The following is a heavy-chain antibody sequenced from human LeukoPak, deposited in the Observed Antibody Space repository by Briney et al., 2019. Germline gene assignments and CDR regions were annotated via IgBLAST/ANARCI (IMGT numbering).Heavy chain of an antibody. CDR1: GYTFTSYD. CDR2: MNPNSGNT. CDR3: ARVGYSYGYEDY. J-gene: IGHJ4*02. V-gene: IGHV1-8*01. Sequence: ASVKVSCKASGYTFTSYDVNWVRQATGQGLEWMGWMNPNSGNTGYAQKFQGRVTMTRNTSISTAYMELSSLRSEDTAVYYCARVGYSYGYEDYWGQGTLVTVSS. D-gene: IGHD5-18*01.